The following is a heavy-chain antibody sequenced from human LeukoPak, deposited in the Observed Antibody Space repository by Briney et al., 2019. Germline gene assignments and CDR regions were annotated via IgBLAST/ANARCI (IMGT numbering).Heavy chain of an antibody. D-gene: IGHD5-18*01. CDR2: ISYDGSNK. Sequence: TGRSLRLSCAASGFTFSSYGMHWVRQAPGKGLEWVAVISYDGSNKYYADSVKGRFTISRDNSKNTLYLQMNSLRAEDTAVYYCAKDRRYSYGLVWGQGTLVTVSS. CDR1: GFTFSSYG. V-gene: IGHV3-30*18. CDR3: AKDRRYSYGLV. J-gene: IGHJ4*02.